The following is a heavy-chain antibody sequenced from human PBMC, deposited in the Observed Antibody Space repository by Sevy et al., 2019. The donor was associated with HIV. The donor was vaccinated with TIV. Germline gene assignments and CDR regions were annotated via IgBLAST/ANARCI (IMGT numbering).Heavy chain of an antibody. D-gene: IGHD3-3*01. CDR2: MNPNSGNT. V-gene: IGHV1-8*01. CDR3: ARGSRDDHDFWSGNGDGMDV. Sequence: ASVKVSCKASGYTFTSYDINWVRQATGQGLEWMGWMNPNSGNTGYAQKFQGRVTMTRNTSISTAYMELSSRRSEDTAVYYCARGSRDDHDFWSGNGDGMDVWGQGTTVTVSS. CDR1: GYTFTSYD. J-gene: IGHJ6*02.